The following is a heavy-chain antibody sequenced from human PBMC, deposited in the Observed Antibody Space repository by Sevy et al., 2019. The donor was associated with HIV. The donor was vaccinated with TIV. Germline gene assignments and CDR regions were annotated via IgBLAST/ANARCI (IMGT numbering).Heavy chain of an antibody. V-gene: IGHV7-4-1*02. CDR2: ININTGDPP. CDR1: GYTFTNYA. Sequence: ASVKVSCKTSGYTFTNYAVNWVRQAPGQGLEWMGWININTGDPPTYAQDFTGRFVFSFDTSVSTAYLQINSLKAEDTAVYYCARAHGRPALLIWFDYWGQGSLVTVSS. CDR3: ARAHGRPALLIWFDY. J-gene: IGHJ4*02.